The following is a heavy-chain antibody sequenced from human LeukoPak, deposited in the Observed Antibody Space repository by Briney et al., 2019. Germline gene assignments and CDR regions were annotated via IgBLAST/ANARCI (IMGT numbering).Heavy chain of an antibody. V-gene: IGHV3-21*01. CDR3: ARIGAGSSRDY. J-gene: IGHJ4*02. D-gene: IGHD6-13*01. CDR1: GFTFNGYS. Sequence: GGSLRLSCTASGFTFNGYSMNWVRQAPGKGLEWVSSISTSSSYIYYADSVKGRFTISRNNPKNSLYLQMNSLRAEDTAVYYCARIGAGSSRDYWGQGTLVTVSS. CDR2: ISTSSSYI.